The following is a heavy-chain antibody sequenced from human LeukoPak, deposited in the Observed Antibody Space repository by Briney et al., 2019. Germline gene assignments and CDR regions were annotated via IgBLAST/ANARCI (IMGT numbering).Heavy chain of an antibody. J-gene: IGHJ4*02. D-gene: IGHD6-19*01. CDR2: IYSGGST. Sequence: PGGSLRLSCAASGFTVSSNYMSWVGQARGRGVEWVSVIYSGGSTYYADSVKGRFTNSRDNSKNTLYLQMNSLRAEDTAVYYCARDRQWLKYWGQATLVTVSS. V-gene: IGHV3-53*01. CDR3: ARDRQWLKY. CDR1: GFTVSSNY.